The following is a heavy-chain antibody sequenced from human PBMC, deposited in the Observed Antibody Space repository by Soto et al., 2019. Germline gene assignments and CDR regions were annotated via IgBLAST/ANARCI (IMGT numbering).Heavy chain of an antibody. CDR1: GGSISSSKGYY. V-gene: IGHV4-39*01. J-gene: IGHJ6*02. Sequence: SETLSLTCTVSGGSISSSKGYYWGWIRQPPGKGLDWIGSIDYSGSTYYKPSLKSRLTISGDTSKNHFPLKLTSVTAADTAVYSCARHNNGMDVWGQGTTVTVSS. CDR2: IDYSGST. CDR3: ARHNNGMDV.